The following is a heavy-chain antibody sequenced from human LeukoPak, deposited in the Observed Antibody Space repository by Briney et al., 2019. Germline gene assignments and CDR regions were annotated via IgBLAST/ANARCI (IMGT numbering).Heavy chain of an antibody. CDR1: GFAFDDHG. J-gene: IGHJ4*02. CDR3: AKEFSDAFDY. V-gene: IGHV3-48*01. D-gene: IGHD2-21*02. Sequence: PGGSLRLSCAASGFAFDDHGMSWVRQAPGKGLEWVSYISSSSSTIYYADSVKGRFTISRDNAKNSLYLQMNSLRTEDTALYYCAKEFSDAFDYWGQGTLVTVSS. CDR2: ISSSSSTI.